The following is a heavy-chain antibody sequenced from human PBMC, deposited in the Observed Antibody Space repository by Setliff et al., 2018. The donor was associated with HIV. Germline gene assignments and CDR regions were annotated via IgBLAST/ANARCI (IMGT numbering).Heavy chain of an antibody. D-gene: IGHD2-21*02. Sequence: SETLSLTCIVSGDSVTGYHWNWIRQPAGQGLEWIGRIYYNGWTDYNPSLKSRLTMSVDTSNNLFSLRLTSVTAADTAVYYCARHDCGGDCSINWFDPWGQGTLVTVSS. CDR1: GDSVTGYH. V-gene: IGHV4-4*07. CDR3: ARHDCGGDCSINWFDP. CDR2: IYYNGWT. J-gene: IGHJ5*02.